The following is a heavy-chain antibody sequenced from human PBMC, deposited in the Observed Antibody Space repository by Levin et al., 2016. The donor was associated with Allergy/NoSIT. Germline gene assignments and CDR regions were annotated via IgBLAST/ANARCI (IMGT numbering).Heavy chain of an antibody. CDR2: ISSSSSTI. D-gene: IGHD6-6*01. CDR3: ARYSSSPGENYYYYGMDV. Sequence: WIRQPPGKGLEWVSYISSSSSTIYYADSVKGRFTISRDNAKNSLYLQMNSLRDEDTAVYYCARYSSSPGENYYYYGMDVWGQGTTVTVSS. V-gene: IGHV3-48*02. J-gene: IGHJ6*02.